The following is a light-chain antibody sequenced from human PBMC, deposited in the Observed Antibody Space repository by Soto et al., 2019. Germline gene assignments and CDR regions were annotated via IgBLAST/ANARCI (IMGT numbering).Light chain of an antibody. J-gene: IGLJ1*01. Sequence: QSALTQPPSPSGAPGQSVTISCTGNSSDVGGYNYVSWYQQHPGKAPKLMIYEVSKRPSGVPDRFSGSKSGNTASLTVSGLQAEDEADYYCSSYAGSNNLGVFGTGTKATVL. CDR2: EVS. V-gene: IGLV2-8*01. CDR1: SSDVGGYNY. CDR3: SSYAGSNNLGV.